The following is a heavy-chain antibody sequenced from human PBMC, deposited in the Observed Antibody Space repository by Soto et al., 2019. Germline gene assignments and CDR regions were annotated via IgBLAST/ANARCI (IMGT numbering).Heavy chain of an antibody. CDR1: GGTFSSYA. CDR3: EREATEND. V-gene: IGHV1-69*01. CDR2: ISPIFGTA. Sequence: VQLVQSGAELKKPGSSVKVSCKASGGTFSSYAISWVRQAPGQGLEWMGGISPIFGTANYGHKFQGRVTITADESTSTAYMELSSLRAEDTALYYCEREATENDWGEGTLVTVSS. D-gene: IGHD5-12*01. J-gene: IGHJ4*02.